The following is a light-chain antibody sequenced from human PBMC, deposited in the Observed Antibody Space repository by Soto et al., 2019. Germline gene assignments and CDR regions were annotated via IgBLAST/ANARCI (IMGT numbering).Light chain of an antibody. CDR3: SSYRSRSIDYV. V-gene: IGLV2-14*01. Sequence: SALTQPASVSGSPGQSITISCTGTSSDVGGYNYVSWYQQHPGKAPKLMIYEVSNRPSGVSNRFSGSKSGNTASLTISGLQAEDEADYYCSSYRSRSIDYVFGTGTKLTVL. CDR1: SSDVGGYNY. J-gene: IGLJ1*01. CDR2: EVS.